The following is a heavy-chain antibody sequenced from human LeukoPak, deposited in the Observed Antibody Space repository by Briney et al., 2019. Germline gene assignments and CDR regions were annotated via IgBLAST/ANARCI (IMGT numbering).Heavy chain of an antibody. J-gene: IGHJ3*02. CDR1: GYTFTSYY. V-gene: IGHV1-46*01. CDR3: ASPEVDKTYSGSYGDDAFDI. Sequence: ASVKVSCKASGYTFTSYYMHWVRQAPGQGLEWMGIINPSGGSTSYAQKFQGRVTITTDESSSTAYMELSSLRSEDTAVYYCASPEVDKTYSGSYGDDAFDIWGQGTMVTVSS. D-gene: IGHD1-26*01. CDR2: INPSGGST.